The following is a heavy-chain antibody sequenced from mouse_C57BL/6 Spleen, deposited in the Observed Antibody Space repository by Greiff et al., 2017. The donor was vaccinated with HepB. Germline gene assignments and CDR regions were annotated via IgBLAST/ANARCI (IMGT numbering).Heavy chain of an antibody. CDR1: GYTFTDYY. Sequence: EVQLQQSGPELVKPGASVKISCKASGYTFTDYYMNWVKQSHGKSLEWIGDINPNNGGTSYNQKFKGKATLTVDKSSSTAYMELRSLTSEDSAVYYCAREAYYSNSGVWGTGTTVTVSS. CDR2: INPNNGGT. V-gene: IGHV1-26*01. D-gene: IGHD2-5*01. CDR3: AREAYYSNSGV. J-gene: IGHJ1*03.